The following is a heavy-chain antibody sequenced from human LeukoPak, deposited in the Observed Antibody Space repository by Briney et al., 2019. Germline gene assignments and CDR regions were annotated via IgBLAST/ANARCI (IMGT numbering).Heavy chain of an antibody. CDR1: GYSISSSNW. Sequence: SETLSLTCAVSGYSISSSNWWGWIRQPPGKGLEWIGYIYYSGSTYYNPSLKSRVTISVDKSKNQFSLKLSSVTAADTAVYYCARDRIKGSTEYYYYGMDVWGQGTTVTVSS. V-gene: IGHV4-28*03. D-gene: IGHD4-11*01. CDR2: IYYSGST. J-gene: IGHJ6*02. CDR3: ARDRIKGSTEYYYYGMDV.